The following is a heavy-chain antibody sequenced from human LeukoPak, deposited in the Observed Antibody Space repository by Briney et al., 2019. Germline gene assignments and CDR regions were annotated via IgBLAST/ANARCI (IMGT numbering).Heavy chain of an antibody. Sequence: GGSLRLSCAASGFSFSTFGMHRARRAPGKGLEWVAVIWNDGSKKFYAESVKGRFTISRDNSQNTLYLQMNRLRAEDTAVYYCGRDSLGGDYWGQGTLVTVSS. V-gene: IGHV3-33*08. CDR2: IWNDGSKK. CDR1: GFSFSTFG. J-gene: IGHJ4*02. CDR3: GRDSLGGDY. D-gene: IGHD3-16*01.